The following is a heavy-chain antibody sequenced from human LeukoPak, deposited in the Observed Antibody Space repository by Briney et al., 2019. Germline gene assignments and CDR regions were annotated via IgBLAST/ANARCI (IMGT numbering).Heavy chain of an antibody. D-gene: IGHD5/OR15-5a*01. CDR2: ISSSSSYI. V-gene: IGHV3-21*01. J-gene: IGHJ6*03. CDR3: ARWRGGLRGDYYMDV. Sequence: GGSLRLSCAASGFTFSSYSMNWVRQAPGKGLEWVSSISSSSSYIYYADSVKGRFTISRDNAKNSLYLQMNSLRAEDTAVYYCARWRGGLRGDYYMDVWGKGTTVTVSS. CDR1: GFTFSSYS.